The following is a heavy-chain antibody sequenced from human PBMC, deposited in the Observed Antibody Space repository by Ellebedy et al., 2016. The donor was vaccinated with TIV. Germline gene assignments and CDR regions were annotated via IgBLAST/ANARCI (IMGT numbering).Heavy chain of an antibody. CDR3: ARGRGSYCFDY. D-gene: IGHD1-26*01. CDR1: GYTFTGYY. Sequence: AASVKFSCKASGYTFTGYYMHWVRHAPGQGLEWMGCINPNSGGTNYAQKFQGWVTLTRDTSISTAYMELSRLRSDDTAVYYCARGRGSYCFDYWGQGTLVTVSS. V-gene: IGHV1-2*04. CDR2: INPNSGGT. J-gene: IGHJ4*02.